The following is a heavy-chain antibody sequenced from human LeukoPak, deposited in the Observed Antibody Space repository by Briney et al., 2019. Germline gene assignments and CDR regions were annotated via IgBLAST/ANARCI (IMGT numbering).Heavy chain of an antibody. Sequence: GGSLRLSCAASGFTFSSYARHWVRQAPGKGLEWVAVISHDGSNKYYADSVKGRFTISRDNSKNTLYLQMNSLRAEDKAVYYRSRAEGGLSGSFDYWGQGTLVTVSS. V-gene: IGHV3-30-3*01. J-gene: IGHJ4*02. D-gene: IGHD3-3*01. CDR1: GFTFSSYA. CDR3: SRAEGGLSGSFDY. CDR2: ISHDGSNK.